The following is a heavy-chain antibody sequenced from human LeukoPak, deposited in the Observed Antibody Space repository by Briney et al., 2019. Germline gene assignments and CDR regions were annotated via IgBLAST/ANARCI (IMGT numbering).Heavy chain of an antibody. J-gene: IGHJ4*02. CDR1: GFTFSSYV. V-gene: IGHV3-23*01. CDR2: ISLSGGTT. CDR3: ARDSTAMAHSDY. D-gene: IGHD5-18*01. Sequence: PGGSLRLSCAASGFTFSSYVMSWVRQAPGKGLEWVSEISLSGGTTHYAGSVKGRFTISRDNSKNTLFLQMNSLRPEDTAVYYCARDSTAMAHSDYWGQGTLVTVSS.